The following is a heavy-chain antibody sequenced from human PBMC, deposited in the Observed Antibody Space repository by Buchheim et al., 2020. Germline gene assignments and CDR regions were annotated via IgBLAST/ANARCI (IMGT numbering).Heavy chain of an antibody. J-gene: IGHJ4*02. V-gene: IGHV3-30*18. CDR3: AKGGGYSYGYKDALDY. Sequence: VQLVESGGGVVQPGRSLRLSCAASGFTFSSYGMHWVRQAPGKGLEWVAVISYDGSNKYYADSVKGRFTISRDNSKNTLYLQMNSLRAEDTAVYYCAKGGGYSYGYKDALDYWGQGTL. D-gene: IGHD5-18*01. CDR1: GFTFSSYG. CDR2: ISYDGSNK.